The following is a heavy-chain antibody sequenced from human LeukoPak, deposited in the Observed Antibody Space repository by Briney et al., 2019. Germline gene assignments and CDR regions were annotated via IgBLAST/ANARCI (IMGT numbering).Heavy chain of an antibody. J-gene: IGHJ4*02. Sequence: SETLSLTCTVSGASISSYYWSWIRQPPGKGLEWIGYIYYSGSTNYNPALKSRVTISEDTSKNQFSLKLSSVTAADTAVYYCAAPTTVTTPFDYWGQGTLVTVSS. V-gene: IGHV4-59*08. CDR2: IYYSGST. D-gene: IGHD4-17*01. CDR1: GASISSYY. CDR3: AAPTTVTTPFDY.